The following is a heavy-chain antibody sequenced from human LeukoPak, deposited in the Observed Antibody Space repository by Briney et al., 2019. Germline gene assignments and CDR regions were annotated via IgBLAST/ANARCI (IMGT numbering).Heavy chain of an antibody. CDR3: ARDESVFDI. CDR1: GYTFTSYD. J-gene: IGHJ3*02. Sequence: ASVKVSCKASGYTFTSYDINWVRQATGQGLEWMGWMNPNSGNTGYAQKFQGRVTMTRNTSISTAYMELRSLRSDDTAMYYCARDESVFDIWGKGTMVTVSS. V-gene: IGHV1-8*01. CDR2: MNPNSGNT. D-gene: IGHD5/OR15-5a*01.